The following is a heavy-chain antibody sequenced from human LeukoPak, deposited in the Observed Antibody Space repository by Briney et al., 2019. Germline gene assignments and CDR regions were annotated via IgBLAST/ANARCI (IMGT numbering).Heavy chain of an antibody. CDR3: ARVYSIHWYFAL. CDR1: GGSFSTYY. CDR2: IYYSGST. D-gene: IGHD4-11*01. Sequence: SETLSLTCTVSGGSFSTYYWSWIRQPPGKGLEWIGYIYYSGSTNYNPSLKSRLTISVDTSKNQFSLKLSSVTAADTAVYYCARVYSIHWYFALWGRGTLVTVSS. J-gene: IGHJ2*01. V-gene: IGHV4-59*01.